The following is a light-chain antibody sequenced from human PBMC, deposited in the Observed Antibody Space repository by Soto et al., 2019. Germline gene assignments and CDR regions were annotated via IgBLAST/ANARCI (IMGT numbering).Light chain of an antibody. CDR1: QSISSW. V-gene: IGKV1-5*03. CDR2: KAS. Sequence: DIQMTQSPSTLSASVGDSVTITCRAIQSISSWLAWYQQKPGKAPKLLIYKASTLESGVPSRFSGSGSGTEFTRTISSLQPDDFATYYCQQYKTYPVTFGQGTKREI. J-gene: IGKJ2*01. CDR3: QQYKTYPVT.